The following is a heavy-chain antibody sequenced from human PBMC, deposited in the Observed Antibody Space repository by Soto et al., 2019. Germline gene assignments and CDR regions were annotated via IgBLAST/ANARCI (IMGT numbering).Heavy chain of an antibody. D-gene: IGHD6-6*01. V-gene: IGHV3-33*01. Sequence: GGSLRLSCTASGFIFSNFGMDWVRQAPGKGLEWVAGVWYDGSNGVSAESVKGRFTISRDNSKNTLYLQMTSLRAEDTAVYYCAIDPRPARATAMDVWGQGTMVTVSS. CDR1: GFIFSNFG. J-gene: IGHJ6*02. CDR3: AIDPRPARATAMDV. CDR2: VWYDGSNG.